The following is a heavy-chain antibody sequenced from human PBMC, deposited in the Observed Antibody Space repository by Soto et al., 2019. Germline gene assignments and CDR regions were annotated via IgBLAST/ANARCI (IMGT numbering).Heavy chain of an antibody. CDR3: ASGDTAMVTY. Sequence: QVQLVQSGAEVKKPGSSVKVSCKASGGTFSSYAISWVRQAPGQGLEWMGGIIPIFGTANYAQKFQGRVTITADESTSRASMELSSLGSGDTAVYCCASGDTAMVTYWGQGTLVTVSS. D-gene: IGHD5-18*01. J-gene: IGHJ4*02. CDR2: IIPIFGTA. V-gene: IGHV1-69*12. CDR1: GGTFSSYA.